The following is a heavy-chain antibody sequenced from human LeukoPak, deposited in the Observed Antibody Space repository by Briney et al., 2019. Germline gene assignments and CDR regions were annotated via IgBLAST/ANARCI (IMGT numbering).Heavy chain of an antibody. D-gene: IGHD3-9*01. J-gene: IGHJ5*02. CDR3: ARASLRYFDWHRRVEMPDWFDP. Sequence: SETLSLTCTVSGGSISSSSYYWGWIRQPPGKGLEWIGSIYSSGSTYYNPSLKSRVTISVDTSKNQFSLKLSSVTAADTAVYYCARASLRYFDWHRRVEMPDWFDPWGQGTLVTVSS. V-gene: IGHV4-39*07. CDR1: GGSISSSSYY. CDR2: IYSSGST.